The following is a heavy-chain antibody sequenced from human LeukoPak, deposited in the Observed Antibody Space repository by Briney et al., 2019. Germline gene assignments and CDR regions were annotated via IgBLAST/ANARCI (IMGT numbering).Heavy chain of an antibody. CDR1: GFTFSGNW. V-gene: IGHV3-74*01. J-gene: IGHJ4*02. CDR2: IKKDGTYR. Sequence: PGGSLRPSCVVSGFTFSGNWMHWVRQGPGKGLMCVARIKKDGTYRDYADSVKGRFTISRDNAKNTLFLQMDSLRDEDTAVYYCARDDDVYGIDYWGQGTLVTVSS. D-gene: IGHD3-10*01. CDR3: ARDDDVYGIDY.